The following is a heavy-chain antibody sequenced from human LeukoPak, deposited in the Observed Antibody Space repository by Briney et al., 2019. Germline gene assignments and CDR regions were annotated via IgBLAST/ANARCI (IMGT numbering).Heavy chain of an antibody. CDR2: IRSKAYGGTT. CDR1: GLTFGDDA. Sequence: PGGSLRLSCTASGLTFGDDAMSWFFEAPGTGEGWVGFIRSKAYGGTTKYAASVEGRFTISRDHSKSTAYLQMNSLKTEDTAVYYCTSPRGVDYGDYLTVDYWGEGTLVTVSS. CDR3: TSPRGVDYGDYLTVDY. D-gene: IGHD4-17*01. V-gene: IGHV3-49*03. J-gene: IGHJ4*02.